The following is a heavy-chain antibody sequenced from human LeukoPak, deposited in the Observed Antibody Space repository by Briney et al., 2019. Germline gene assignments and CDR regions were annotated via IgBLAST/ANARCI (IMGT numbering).Heavy chain of an antibody. CDR2: IYPSDSDT. CDR3: ARQSSTAYYDSSGLPYDSFDI. D-gene: IGHD3-22*01. Sequence: GGSLQISSKGAGYRFTSYWIGWVRRQPGKGGEGRGIIYPSDSDTRYSPSFEGEVSISADKTISSAYLQWSSLNASDTAMYYCARQSSTAYYDSSGLPYDSFDIWGQGTMVTVSS. V-gene: IGHV5-51*01. CDR1: GYRFTSYW. J-gene: IGHJ3*02.